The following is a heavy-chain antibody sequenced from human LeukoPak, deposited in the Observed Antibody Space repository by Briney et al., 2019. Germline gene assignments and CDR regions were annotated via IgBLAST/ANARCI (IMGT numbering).Heavy chain of an antibody. Sequence: SETLSLTCAVYGGSFSGYYWSCIRQPPRKRLEWIGEINHSGSTNYNPSLKSRVTISVDTSKNQFSLKLSSVTAADTAVYYCARDLGDIVVVPADDYYGMDVWGQGTTVTVSS. CDR1: GGSFSGYY. D-gene: IGHD2-2*01. CDR3: ARDLGDIVVVPADDYYGMDV. V-gene: IGHV4-34*01. CDR2: INHSGST. J-gene: IGHJ6*02.